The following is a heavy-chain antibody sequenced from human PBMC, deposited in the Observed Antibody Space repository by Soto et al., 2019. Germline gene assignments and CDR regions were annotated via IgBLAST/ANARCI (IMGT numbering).Heavy chain of an antibody. Sequence: SETLSLTCTVSGGSISSSSYHWGWIRQPPGKGLEWIGSIYYSGSTYYNPSLKSRVTISVDTSKNQFSLKLSSVTAADTAVYYCARSIVLMVYATNWFDPWGQGTLVTSPQ. CDR3: ARSIVLMVYATNWFDP. CDR1: GGSISSSSYH. CDR2: IYYSGST. J-gene: IGHJ5*02. V-gene: IGHV4-39*01. D-gene: IGHD2-8*01.